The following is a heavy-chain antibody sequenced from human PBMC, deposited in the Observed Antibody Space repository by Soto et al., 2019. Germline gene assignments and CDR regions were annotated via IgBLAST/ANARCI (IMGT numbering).Heavy chain of an antibody. CDR1: GFTFSSYA. Sequence: QVQLVESGGGVVQPGRSLRLSCAASGFTFSSYAMHWVRQAPGKGLEWVAVISYDGSNKYYADSVKGRFTISRDNSKNTLYLQMNSLRAEDTAVYYCARDGAVVVAAAHFDRWGQGTLVTVSS. V-gene: IGHV3-30-3*01. D-gene: IGHD2-15*01. J-gene: IGHJ4*02. CDR3: ARDGAVVVAAAHFDR. CDR2: ISYDGSNK.